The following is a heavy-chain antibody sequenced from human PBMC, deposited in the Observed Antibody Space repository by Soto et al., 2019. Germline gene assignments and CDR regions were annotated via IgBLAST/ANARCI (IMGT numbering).Heavy chain of an antibody. CDR1: GFTFSNYA. D-gene: IGHD3-22*01. J-gene: IGHJ4*02. V-gene: IGHV3-30-3*01. CDR2: ISYDGSNK. Sequence: GGSLRLSCAASGFTFSNYAMHWVRQAPGKGLELVAIISYDGSNKYYAESVRGQFTVSRDNPKNTLYLQMSTLRPEDTAVYYCARDLSRGITMIALEIHYWGQGTQVTVSS. CDR3: ARDLSRGITMIALEIHY.